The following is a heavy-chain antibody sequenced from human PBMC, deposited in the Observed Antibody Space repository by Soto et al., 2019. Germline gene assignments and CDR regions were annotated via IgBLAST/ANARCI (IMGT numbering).Heavy chain of an antibody. D-gene: IGHD5-18*01. CDR2: INADYGNT. CDR3: ARCIQGDYYYGMDV. Sequence: ASVKVSCKAPGYTFYCHSISWVRQAPGQGLEWMGRINADYGNTQYAQKFRGRVTMTTDTSTTTVHMELTNLRSDDTAVYYCARCIQGDYYYGMDVWG. CDR1: GYTFYCHS. V-gene: IGHV1-18*01. J-gene: IGHJ6*02.